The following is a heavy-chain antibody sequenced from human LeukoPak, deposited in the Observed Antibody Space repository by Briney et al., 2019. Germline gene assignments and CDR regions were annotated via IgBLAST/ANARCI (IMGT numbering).Heavy chain of an antibody. V-gene: IGHV3-30*04. Sequence: GRSLRLPCVASGFTFSSYAMHWVRQAPGKGLEWVAVISYDGSKKYYADSVKGRFTISRDNSKNTLYLQMNSLRAEDTAVYYCARGRGQWLAKGFDYWGQGTLVTVSS. D-gene: IGHD6-19*01. CDR1: GFTFSSYA. J-gene: IGHJ4*02. CDR3: ARGRGQWLAKGFDY. CDR2: ISYDGSKK.